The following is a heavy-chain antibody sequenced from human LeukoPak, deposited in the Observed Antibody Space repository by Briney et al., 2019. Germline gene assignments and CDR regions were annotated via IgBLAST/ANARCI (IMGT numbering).Heavy chain of an antibody. CDR3: AREPQYYDILTGYSSTLRFDP. CDR1: GGSISSYY. V-gene: IGHV4-4*07. Sequence: PETLSLTCTVSGGSISSYYWSWIRQPAGKGLEWIGRIYTSGSTNYNPSLKSRVTMSVDTSKNQFSLKLSSVTAADTAVYYCAREPQYYDILTGYSSTLRFDPWGQGTLVTVSS. D-gene: IGHD3-9*01. CDR2: IYTSGST. J-gene: IGHJ5*02.